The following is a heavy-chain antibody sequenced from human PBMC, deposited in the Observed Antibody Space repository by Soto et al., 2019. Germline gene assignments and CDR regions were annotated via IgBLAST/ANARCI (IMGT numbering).Heavy chain of an antibody. CDR2: IIPILGIA. CDR3: ARERLRSPHEFDI. CDR1: GGTFSSNT. J-gene: IGHJ3*02. V-gene: IGHV1-69*04. Sequence: SVKVSCKASGGTFSSNTSSWVRQAPGQGLEWMGRIIPILGIANYAQKLQGRVTMTTDTSTSTAYMELRSLRSDDTAVYYCARERLRSPHEFDIWGQGTMVTVSS.